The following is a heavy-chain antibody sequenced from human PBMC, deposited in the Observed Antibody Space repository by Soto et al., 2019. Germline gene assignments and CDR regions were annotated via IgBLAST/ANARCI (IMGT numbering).Heavy chain of an antibody. CDR2: IYPGDSDT. Sequence: PGESLRISCKGSGYSFTSYWIGWVRQMPGKGLGWMGIIYPGDSDTSYSPSFQGQVTISAATSTSTAYLQWSSLKASDTAMYYCARTREGWWGAGELYWYFDLWGRGTLVTVSS. CDR3: ARTREGWWGAGELYWYFDL. J-gene: IGHJ2*01. D-gene: IGHD1-26*01. V-gene: IGHV5-51*01. CDR1: GYSFTSYW.